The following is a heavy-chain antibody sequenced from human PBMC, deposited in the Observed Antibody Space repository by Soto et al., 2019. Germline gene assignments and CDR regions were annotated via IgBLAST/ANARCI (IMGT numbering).Heavy chain of an antibody. V-gene: IGHV4-31*03. J-gene: IGHJ6*02. Sequence: QVQLQESGPGLVKPSQTLSLTCTVSGGSISSGGYYWSWIRQHPGKGLEWIGYIYYSGSTYYNPSLKSRVTISVDTSKNQFSLKLSSVTAADTAVYYCAGQRSEYYYYYYGMDVWGQGTTVTVSS. D-gene: IGHD1-1*01. CDR2: IYYSGST. CDR1: GGSISSGGYY. CDR3: AGQRSEYYYYYYGMDV.